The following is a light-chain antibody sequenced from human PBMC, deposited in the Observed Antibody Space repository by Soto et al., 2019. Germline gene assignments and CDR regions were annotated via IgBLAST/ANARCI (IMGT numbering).Light chain of an antibody. V-gene: IGKV1-5*03. CDR3: QRYNSYPFT. J-gene: IGKJ3*01. Sequence: DIQMTQAPSTLSASEGDRVTITCRASQSISGWLAWYQQKPGKAPKLLIYKASSLESGVTSRFSGSGSGTDFTLTISSLQPDDSATYYCQRYNSYPFTFGPGTKVDIK. CDR2: KAS. CDR1: QSISGW.